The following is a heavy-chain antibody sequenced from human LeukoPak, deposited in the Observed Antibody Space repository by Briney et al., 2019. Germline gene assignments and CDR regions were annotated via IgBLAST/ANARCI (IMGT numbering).Heavy chain of an antibody. J-gene: IGHJ4*02. CDR3: AAAESVTTGYYFDY. CDR2: INHSGST. CDR1: GGSFSGYY. V-gene: IGHV4-34*01. Sequence: SETLSLTCAVYGGSFSGYYWSWIRQPPGKGLEWIGEINHSGSTNYNPSLKSRVTISVDTSKNQFSLKLSSVTAADTAVYYCAAAESVTTGYYFDYWGQGTLVTVSS. D-gene: IGHD4-17*01.